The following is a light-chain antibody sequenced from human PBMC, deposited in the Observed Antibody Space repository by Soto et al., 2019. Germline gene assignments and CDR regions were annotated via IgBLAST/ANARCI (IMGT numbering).Light chain of an antibody. CDR1: SSDVGTYKY. V-gene: IGLV2-14*03. Sequence: QSALTQPASVSASPGQSITISCTGTSSDVGTYKYVSWYQHHPGKAPKLMIYDVSKRPSGVSNRFSGSKAGLTAILFSSGLNSNDAEAYYCSSYTSRNFPVFGGGTKLTVL. J-gene: IGLJ2*01. CDR2: DVS. CDR3: SSYTSRNFPV.